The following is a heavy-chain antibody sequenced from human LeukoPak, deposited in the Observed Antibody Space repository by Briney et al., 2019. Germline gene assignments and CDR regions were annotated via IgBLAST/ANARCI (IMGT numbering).Heavy chain of an antibody. J-gene: IGHJ4*02. D-gene: IGHD3-22*01. CDR3: ARQSRQRRYYYDSSGYLNYFDY. CDR2: ISTSGST. V-gene: IGHV4-61*02. Sequence: SETLSLTCTVSGGSINIGSHYWSWIRQPAGKGLEWIGRISTSGSTNYNPSLKSRVTISVDTSKNQFSLKLSSVTAANTAVYYCARQSRQRRYYYDSSGYLNYFDYWGQGTLVTVSS. CDR1: GGSINIGSHY.